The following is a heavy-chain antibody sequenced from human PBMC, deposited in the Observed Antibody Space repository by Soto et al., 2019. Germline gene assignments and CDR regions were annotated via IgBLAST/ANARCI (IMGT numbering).Heavy chain of an antibody. D-gene: IGHD2-15*01. CDR2: INHSGSA. CDR3: AKDPYVVVAATFDY. V-gene: IGHV4-39*07. J-gene: IGHJ4*02. CDR1: GGSISETGYY. Sequence: SETLSLTCTVSGGSISETGYYWTWIRQTPGKGLQWIGQINHSGSANYNPSLKSRVTISVHTSSSQFSLELSSVTAADTAVYYCAKDPYVVVAATFDYWGQGTLVTVSS.